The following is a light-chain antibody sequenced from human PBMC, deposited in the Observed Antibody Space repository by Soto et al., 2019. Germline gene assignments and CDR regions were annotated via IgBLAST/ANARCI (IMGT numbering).Light chain of an antibody. CDR2: EVS. V-gene: IGLV2-8*01. CDR1: SSDVGGFKF. Sequence: QSVLTQPPSASGSPGQSVTISCTGTSSDVGGFKFVSWYQQHPGKAPKLMIYEVSKRPSGVPDRFSGSKSGNTASLTVSGLQVEDEADYYCSSYAGSNSVVFGGGTKLTVL. CDR3: SSYAGSNSVV. J-gene: IGLJ2*01.